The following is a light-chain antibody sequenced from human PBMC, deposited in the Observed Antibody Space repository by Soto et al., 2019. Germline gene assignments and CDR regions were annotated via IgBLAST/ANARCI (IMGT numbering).Light chain of an antibody. V-gene: IGKV3-11*01. CDR1: QSVNNN. CDR3: QQRSNWPPT. Sequence: ETLMTQSPATLSVSPGERATLSCRSSQSVNNNLAWYQQKPGQAPRLLIYDASNRATGIPARFSGSGSGTDFTLTISSLEPEDFAVYYCQQRSNWPPTFGGGTKVDNK. J-gene: IGKJ4*01. CDR2: DAS.